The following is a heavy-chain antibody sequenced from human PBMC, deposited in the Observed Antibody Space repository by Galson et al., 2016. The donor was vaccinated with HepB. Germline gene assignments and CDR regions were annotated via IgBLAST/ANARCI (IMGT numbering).Heavy chain of an antibody. CDR2: TYYRSAWLD. V-gene: IGHV6-1*01. J-gene: IGHJ4*02. CDR3: ARESRYCTDGSCYSFDY. D-gene: IGHD2-15*01. Sequence: CAISGDSVSSNSATWNWIRQSPSRGLEWLGRTYYRSAWLDDYAISVKSRISINPDKSKNRFSLHLNSVTPEDTAVYYCARESRYCTDGSCYSFDYWGLGTLVTVSS. CDR1: GDSVSSNSAT.